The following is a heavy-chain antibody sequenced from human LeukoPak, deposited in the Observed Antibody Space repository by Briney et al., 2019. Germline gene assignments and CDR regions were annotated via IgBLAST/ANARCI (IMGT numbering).Heavy chain of an antibody. CDR1: GGTFSSYA. Sequence: SVKVSCKASGGTFSSYAISWVRQAPGQGLEWMGGIIPIFGTANYAQKFQGRVTITADESTSTAHMELSSLRSEDTAVYYCASGRPNSGYVLYYYYGMDVWGQGTTVTVSS. CDR3: ASGRPNSGYVLYYYYGMDV. J-gene: IGHJ6*02. CDR2: IIPIFGTA. V-gene: IGHV1-69*01. D-gene: IGHD5-12*01.